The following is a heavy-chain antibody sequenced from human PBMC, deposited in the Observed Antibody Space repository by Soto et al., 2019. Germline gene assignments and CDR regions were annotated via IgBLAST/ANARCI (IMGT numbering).Heavy chain of an antibody. CDR3: SRGSTGYCTGTSCPVLDY. Sequence: PGGSLRLSCTASGFTFGDYAMSWFRQAPGKGLEWLSFIRNKAYGGTTEYAASVKGRFTIAWDDSKNIAYLQMNSLKTEGTAVYYCSRGSTGYCTGTSCPVLDYWGQGTLVTVSS. D-gene: IGHD2-2*01. V-gene: IGHV3-49*03. J-gene: IGHJ4*02. CDR2: IRNKAYGGTT. CDR1: GFTFGDYA.